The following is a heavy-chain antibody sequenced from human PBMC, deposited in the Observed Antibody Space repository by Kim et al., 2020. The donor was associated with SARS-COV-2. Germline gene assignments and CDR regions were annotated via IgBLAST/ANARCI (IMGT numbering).Heavy chain of an antibody. V-gene: IGHV3-74*01. J-gene: IGHJ4*02. CDR3: ARENEMATIHFDY. Sequence: YADSVKGRFTISRDNAKNTLYLQINSLRAEDTAVYYCARENEMATIHFDYWGQGTLVTVSS.